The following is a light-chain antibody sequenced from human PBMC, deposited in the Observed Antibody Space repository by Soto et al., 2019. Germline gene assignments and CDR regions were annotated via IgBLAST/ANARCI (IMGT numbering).Light chain of an antibody. Sequence: EIVLTQSPGTLSLSPGERATLSCRSSQSVSSSYLAGYQQKPGQAPRLLIYDVSSRATGIPDRFSGSGSGTAFTLTISSLEPEDFAVYYCQQYGSSPTFGQGTKVEIK. V-gene: IGKV3-20*01. CDR3: QQYGSSPT. J-gene: IGKJ1*01. CDR2: DVS. CDR1: QSVSSSY.